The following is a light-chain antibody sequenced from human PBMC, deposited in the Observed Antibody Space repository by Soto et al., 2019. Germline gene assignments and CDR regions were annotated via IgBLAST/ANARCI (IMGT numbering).Light chain of an antibody. J-gene: IGKJ1*01. CDR3: MQGTHWPT. Sequence: DVVMTQSPLSLPVTLGQPASISCRSSQSLVYSDGNTYLNWFQQRPDQSPRRLIYKVSNRDSGVPDRFSGSGSGTDFTLKISRVEAEDVGVYYCMQGTHWPTFGQGTKVEIK. V-gene: IGKV2-30*01. CDR1: QSLVYSDGNTY. CDR2: KVS.